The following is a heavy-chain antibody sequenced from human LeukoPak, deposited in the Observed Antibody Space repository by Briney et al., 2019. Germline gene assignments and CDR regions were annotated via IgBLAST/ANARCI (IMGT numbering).Heavy chain of an antibody. V-gene: IGHV1-8*02. J-gene: IGHJ5*02. CDR2: MNPNSGNT. CDR1: GYTFTSSD. Sequence: GASVKVSCKTSGYTFTSSDINWVRQATGQGLEWMGWMNPNSGNTGYAQRFQGRVTMTRNTSISTAYMELSSLRSEDTAVYYCARGQYSSGSNWFDPWGQGTLVTVSS. D-gene: IGHD6-19*01. CDR3: ARGQYSSGSNWFDP.